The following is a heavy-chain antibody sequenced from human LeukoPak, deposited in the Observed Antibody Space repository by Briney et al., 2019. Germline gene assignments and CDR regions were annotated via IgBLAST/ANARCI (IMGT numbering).Heavy chain of an antibody. CDR3: ARVLRLERPYYYYYMDV. D-gene: IGHD1-1*01. CDR1: GFTFSSHG. J-gene: IGHJ6*03. CDR2: ITGSGGNR. Sequence: PGGSLRLSCAASGFTFSSHGMNWVRQAPGKGLEWVSGITGSGGNRYYADSVKGRFTISRDNAKNSLYLQMNSLRAEDTALYHCARVLRLERPYYYYYMDVWGKGTTVTISS. V-gene: IGHV3-21*04.